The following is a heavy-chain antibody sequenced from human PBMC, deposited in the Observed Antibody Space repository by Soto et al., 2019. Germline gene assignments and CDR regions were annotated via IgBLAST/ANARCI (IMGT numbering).Heavy chain of an antibody. J-gene: IGHJ6*02. CDR1: GFTFSSYG. CDR3: AKGEAVAGTSYYYYGMDV. D-gene: IGHD6-19*01. Sequence: GGSRRLSCAASGFTFSSYGMHWVRQAPGKGLEWVAVISYDGSNKYYADSVKGRFTISRDNSKNTLYLQMNSLRAEDTAVYYCAKGEAVAGTSYYYYGMDVWGQGTTVTVSS. V-gene: IGHV3-30*18. CDR2: ISYDGSNK.